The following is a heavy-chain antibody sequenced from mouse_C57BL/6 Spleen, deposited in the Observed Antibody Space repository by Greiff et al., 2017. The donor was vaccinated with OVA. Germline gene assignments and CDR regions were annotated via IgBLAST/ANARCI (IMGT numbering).Heavy chain of an antibody. CDR3: ARRVYYYGSSDWYFDV. Sequence: EVKVVESGGGLVKPGGSLKLSCAASGFTFSSYAMSWVRQTPEKRLEWVATISDGGSYTYYPDNVKGRFTISRDNAKNNLYLQMSHLKSEDTAMYYCARRVYYYGSSDWYFDVWGTGTTVTVSS. CDR1: GFTFSSYA. V-gene: IGHV5-4*03. J-gene: IGHJ1*03. CDR2: ISDGGSYT. D-gene: IGHD1-1*01.